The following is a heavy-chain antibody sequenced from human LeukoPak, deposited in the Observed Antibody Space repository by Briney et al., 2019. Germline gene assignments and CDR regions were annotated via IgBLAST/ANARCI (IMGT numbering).Heavy chain of an antibody. J-gene: IGHJ4*02. CDR2: ISSSSSYI. V-gene: IGHV3-21*01. D-gene: IGHD2-15*01. CDR3: ARAYCSGGSCYPFDY. CDR1: GFTFSSYS. Sequence: GGSLRLSCAASGFTFSSYSINWVRQAPGKGLEWVSSISSSSSYIYYADSVKGRFTISTDNAKNSLYLQMNSLRAEDTAVYYCARAYCSGGSCYPFDYGGQGTLVTVSS.